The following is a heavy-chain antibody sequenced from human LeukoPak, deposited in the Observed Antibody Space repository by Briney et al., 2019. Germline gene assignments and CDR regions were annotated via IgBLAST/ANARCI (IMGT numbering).Heavy chain of an antibody. Sequence: GASVKVFCKASGYSFTSYYMNWVRQAPGQGLVWMGIINASGGSTSYAQKFQGRLTMTRDTSTRTVYMELSSLRSEDTAVYYCARAYAYEVNTFDYWGQGTLVTVSS. CDR3: ARAYAYEVNTFDY. CDR1: GYSFTSYY. D-gene: IGHD3-3*01. J-gene: IGHJ4*02. V-gene: IGHV1-46*01. CDR2: INASGGST.